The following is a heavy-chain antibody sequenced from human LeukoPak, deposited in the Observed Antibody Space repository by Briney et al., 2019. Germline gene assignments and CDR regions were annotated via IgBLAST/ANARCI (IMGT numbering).Heavy chain of an antibody. CDR2: ISSSSSYI. Sequence: GGSLRLSCAASGFTFSSYGMHWVRQAPGKGLEWVSSISSSSSYIYYADSVKGRFTISRDNAKNSLYLQMNSLRAEDTAVYCCARDRWDSYGPFDYWGQGTLVTVSS. J-gene: IGHJ4*02. CDR3: ARDRWDSYGPFDY. D-gene: IGHD5-18*01. V-gene: IGHV3-21*01. CDR1: GFTFSSYG.